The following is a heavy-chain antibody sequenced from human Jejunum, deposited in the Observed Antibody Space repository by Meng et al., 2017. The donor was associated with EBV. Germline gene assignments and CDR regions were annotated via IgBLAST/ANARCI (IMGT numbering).Heavy chain of an antibody. V-gene: IGHV4-34*01. CDR3: ARRVDLGVTAHFDY. CDR2: INHSGST. J-gene: IGHJ4*02. CDR1: GGFFSGYS. Sequence: QGLSKQVGAGRLKPSETLSLPCAVYGGFFSGYSWSWIRQSPRKGLEWIGEINHSGSTNYNPSLKSRVTILVDTSKNQFSLKVNSVTAADTAVYYCARRVDLGVTAHFDYWGQGTLVTVSS. D-gene: IGHD2-21*02.